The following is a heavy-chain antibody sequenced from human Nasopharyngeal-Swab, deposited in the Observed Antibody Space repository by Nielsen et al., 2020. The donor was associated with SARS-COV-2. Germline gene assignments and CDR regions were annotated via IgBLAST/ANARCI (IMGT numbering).Heavy chain of an antibody. CDR2: IIPIFGTA. J-gene: IGHJ6*02. D-gene: IGHD6-13*01. CDR1: GGTFSSHA. CDR3: ARLRLPSSWYGYYYYGMDV. Sequence: SVKVSCKASGGTFSSHAISWVRQAPGQGLEWMGGIIPIFGTANYAQKFQGRVTITADESTSTAYMELSSLRSEDTAVYYCARLRLPSSWYGYYYYGMDVWGQGTTVTVSS. V-gene: IGHV1-69*13.